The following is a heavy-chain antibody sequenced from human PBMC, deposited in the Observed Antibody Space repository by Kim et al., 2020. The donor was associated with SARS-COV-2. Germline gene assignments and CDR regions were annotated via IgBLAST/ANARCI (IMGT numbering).Heavy chain of an antibody. V-gene: IGHV4-34*01. CDR1: GGSFSGYY. Sequence: SETLSLTCAVYGGSFSGYYWSWIRQPPGKGLEWIGEINHSGSTNYNPSLKSRVTISVDTSKNQFSLKLSSVTAADTAVYYCARGFGVVVVPAAVFDYWGQGTLVTVSS. J-gene: IGHJ4*02. D-gene: IGHD2-2*01. CDR3: ARGFGVVVVPAAVFDY. CDR2: INHSGST.